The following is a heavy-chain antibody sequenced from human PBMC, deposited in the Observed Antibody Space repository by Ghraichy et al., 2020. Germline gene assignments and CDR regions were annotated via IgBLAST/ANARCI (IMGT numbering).Heavy chain of an antibody. CDR2: IYSGGST. V-gene: IGHV3-66*01. CDR1: GFTVSSNY. Sequence: GGSLRLSCAASGFTVSSNYMSWVRQAPGKGLEWVSVIYSGGSTYYADSVKGRFTISRDNSKNTLYLQMNSLRAEDTAVYYCARDPFDSSDPRDYWGQGTLVTVSS. J-gene: IGHJ4*02. D-gene: IGHD6-19*01. CDR3: ARDPFDSSDPRDY.